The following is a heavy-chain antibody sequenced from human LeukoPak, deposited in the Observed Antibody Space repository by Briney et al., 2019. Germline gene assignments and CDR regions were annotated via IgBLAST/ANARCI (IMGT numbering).Heavy chain of an antibody. D-gene: IGHD3-10*01. CDR3: AKDRVVSPPLDY. CDR1: GFSFSSNW. Sequence: RPGGSLRLSCAAPGFSFSSNWMGWVRQAPGKGLEWVSAISGSGGSTYYADSVKGRFTISRDNSKNTLYLQMNSLRAEDTAVYYCAKDRVVSPPLDYWGQGTLVTVSS. V-gene: IGHV3-23*01. J-gene: IGHJ4*02. CDR2: ISGSGGST.